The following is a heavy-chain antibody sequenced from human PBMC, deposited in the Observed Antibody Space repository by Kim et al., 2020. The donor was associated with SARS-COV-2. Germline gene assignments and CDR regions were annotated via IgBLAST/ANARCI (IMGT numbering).Heavy chain of an antibody. CDR1: GGSFSGFY. D-gene: IGHD3-10*01. CDR2: INYRAST. V-gene: IGHV4-34*01. Sequence: SETLSLTCAVNGGSFSGFYWAWIRQPPGKGLEWIGEINYRASTAYSPSLKSRVTISADMSKGHFSLKLTSVTAADTAVYYCARRNYSGSARASGGMDVWG. J-gene: IGHJ6*01. CDR3: ARRNYSGSARASGGMDV.